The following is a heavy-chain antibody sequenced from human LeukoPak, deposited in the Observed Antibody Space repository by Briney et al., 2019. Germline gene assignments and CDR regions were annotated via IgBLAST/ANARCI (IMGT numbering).Heavy chain of an antibody. CDR3: ARSYGSGSYSWFDP. J-gene: IGHJ5*02. V-gene: IGHV3-30*04. D-gene: IGHD3-10*01. CDR2: ISYDGSNK. Sequence: PGGSLRLSCAASGFTFSSYAMHWVRQAPGKGLEWVAVISYDGSNKYYADSVKGRFTISRDNSKNTLYLQMNSLRAEDTAVYYCARSYGSGSYSWFDPWGQGTLVTVSS. CDR1: GFTFSSYA.